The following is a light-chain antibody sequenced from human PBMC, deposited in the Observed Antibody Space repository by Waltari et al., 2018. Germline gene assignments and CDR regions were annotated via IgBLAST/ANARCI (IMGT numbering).Light chain of an antibody. CDR3: LQYYSIPQT. CDR1: QSLLHSAVNNSY. CDR2: WAS. V-gene: IGKV4-1*01. Sequence: DIVMTQSPDSLAVPLGERVTFNCRSSQSLLHSAVNNSYLAWFQQKSGQSPNLLIYWASAREYWVPDRFIGGGSGTDFTLTISRLQPEDVAIYYCLQYYSIPQTFGQGTKVEI. J-gene: IGKJ1*01.